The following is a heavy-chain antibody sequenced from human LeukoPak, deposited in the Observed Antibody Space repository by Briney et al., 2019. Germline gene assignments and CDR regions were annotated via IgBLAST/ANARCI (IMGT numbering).Heavy chain of an antibody. CDR2: ISGSGGST. CDR3: AKRTYYYDSSGYNFDY. D-gene: IGHD3-22*01. Sequence: PGGSLRLSCAASGFTFSSYAMSWVRQAPGKGLEWVSAISGSGGSTYYADSVKGRFTISRDNSKNTLYLQMNSLRAEDTAVYYCAKRTYYYDSSGYNFDYWGQGTLVTVSS. CDR1: GFTFSSYA. J-gene: IGHJ4*02. V-gene: IGHV3-23*01.